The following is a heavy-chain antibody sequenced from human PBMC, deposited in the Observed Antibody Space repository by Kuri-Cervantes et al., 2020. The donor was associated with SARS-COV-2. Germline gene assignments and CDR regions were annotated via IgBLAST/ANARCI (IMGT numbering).Heavy chain of an antibody. V-gene: IGHV3-30*04. Sequence: GESLKISCAASGFTFSSYAIHCVRQAPGKGLEWVAVTSDDGKKKYYADSVKGRFTLSRDNSKNTVYLQMNSLKTEDTAVYYCTTRWGSYYVVALFDYWGQGTLVTVSS. CDR1: GFTFSSYA. CDR3: TTRWGSYYVVALFDY. J-gene: IGHJ4*02. CDR2: TSDDGKKK. D-gene: IGHD1-26*01.